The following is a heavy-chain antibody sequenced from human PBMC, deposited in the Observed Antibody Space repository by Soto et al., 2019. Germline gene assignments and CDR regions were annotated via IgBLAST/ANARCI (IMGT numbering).Heavy chain of an antibody. Sequence: SETLSLTCTVSGGSISSSNWWSWVRQPPGKGLEWIGEIYHSGSTNYNPSLKSRVTISIDKSKNQFSLKLSSVTAADTAVYYCASFKLIPITRVRGVKDYYYYGMDVWAQGTTVTFSS. D-gene: IGHD3-10*01. J-gene: IGHJ6*02. CDR3: ASFKLIPITRVRGVKDYYYYGMDV. V-gene: IGHV4-4*02. CDR1: GGSISSSNW. CDR2: IYHSGST.